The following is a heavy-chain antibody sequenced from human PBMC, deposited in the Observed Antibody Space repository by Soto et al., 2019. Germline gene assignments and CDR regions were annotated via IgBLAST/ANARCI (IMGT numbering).Heavy chain of an antibody. V-gene: IGHV4-39*01. J-gene: IGHJ5*02. Sequence: PSETLSLTCTVSGGSIRTGDYYWGWIRQPPGKGLEWIGSIYYSGSTYYHPSLKSRLTISSDTSKNQFSLKLSSVTAADTAVYHCASHARGYYVSWGQGTLVTVSS. CDR3: ASHARGYYVS. D-gene: IGHD3-3*01. CDR2: IYYSGST. CDR1: GGSIRTGDYY.